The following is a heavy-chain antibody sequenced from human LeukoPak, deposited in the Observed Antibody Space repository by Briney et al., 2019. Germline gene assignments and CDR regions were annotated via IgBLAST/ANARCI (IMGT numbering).Heavy chain of an antibody. CDR1: GGSISSSSYY. V-gene: IGHV4-39*01. Sequence: PSETLSLTCTVSGGSISSSSYYRGWIRQPPGKGLEWIGSIYYSGSTYYSPSLKSRVTISVDTSKNQFSLKLSSVTAADTAVYYCARRYYGSGSYSWGQGTLVTVSS. D-gene: IGHD3-10*01. CDR3: ARRYYGSGSYS. J-gene: IGHJ4*02. CDR2: IYYSGST.